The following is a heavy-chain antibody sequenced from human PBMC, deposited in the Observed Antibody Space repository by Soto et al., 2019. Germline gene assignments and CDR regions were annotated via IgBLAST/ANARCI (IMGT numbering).Heavy chain of an antibody. J-gene: IGHJ6*02. CDR3: ARRTRAAGLYYYYGMDV. CDR1: GYTFAIYY. D-gene: IGHD6-13*01. V-gene: IGHV1-46*01. CDR2: INPSGGST. Sequence: ASVKVSCKASGYTFAIYYMHWVRQAPGQGLEWMGIINPSGGSTSYAQKFQGRVTMTRDTSTSTVYMELSSLRSEDTAVYYCARRTRAAGLYYYYGMDVWGQGTTVTVSS.